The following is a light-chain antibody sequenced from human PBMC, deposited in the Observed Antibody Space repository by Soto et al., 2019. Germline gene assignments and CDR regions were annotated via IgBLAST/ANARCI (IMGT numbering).Light chain of an antibody. CDR1: SSDVGSYKD. Sequence: QSALTQPRSVSGSPGQSVTISCTGTSSDVGSYKDVSWYQHHPGKVPKLMIYDVSEGPSGVPDRFSGSKSGNTASLTISGLQPEDEANYYSCAYADTFYVFGTGTKVTVL. J-gene: IGLJ1*01. CDR3: CAYADTFYV. CDR2: DVS. V-gene: IGLV2-11*01.